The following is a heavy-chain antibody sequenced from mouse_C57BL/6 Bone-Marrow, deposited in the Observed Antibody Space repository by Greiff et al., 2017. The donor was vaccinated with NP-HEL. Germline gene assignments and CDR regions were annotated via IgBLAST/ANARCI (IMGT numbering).Heavy chain of an antibody. CDR2: IYPRSGNT. CDR1: GYTFTSYG. V-gene: IGHV1-81*01. CDR3: ARDYGSRYFDV. Sequence: QVQLQQSGAELARPGASVKLSCKASGYTFTSYGISWVKQRTGQGLEWIGEIYPRSGNTYYNEQFKGKATLTADKSSSTAYMELRSLTSEDSAVYFCARDYGSRYFDVWGTGTTVTVSS. J-gene: IGHJ1*03. D-gene: IGHD1-1*01.